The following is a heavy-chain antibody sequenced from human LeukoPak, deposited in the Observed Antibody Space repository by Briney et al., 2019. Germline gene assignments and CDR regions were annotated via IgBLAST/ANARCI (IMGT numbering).Heavy chain of an antibody. V-gene: IGHV3-23*01. Sequence: PGGSLRLPCAASGFTFSSYVMSWVRQAPGKGLEWVSAISGSGGSTFYADSVKGRFTISRDNSKNTLYLQMNSLRAEDTAVYYCANTGGSVYWYFDLWGRGTLVTVSS. CDR3: ANTGGSVYWYFDL. CDR2: ISGSGGST. D-gene: IGHD1-14*01. J-gene: IGHJ2*01. CDR1: GFTFSSYV.